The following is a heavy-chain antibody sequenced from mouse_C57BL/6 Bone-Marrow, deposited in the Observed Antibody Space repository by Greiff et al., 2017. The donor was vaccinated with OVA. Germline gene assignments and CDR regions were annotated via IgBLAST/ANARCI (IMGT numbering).Heavy chain of an antibody. CDR3: ARGSYGSSIWD. CDR2: LNPSTGGT. J-gene: IGHJ3*01. CDR1: GYSFTGYY. V-gene: IGHV1-42*01. Sequence: EVQLVESGPELVKPGASVKISCKASGYSFTGYYMNWVKQSPEKSLEWIGELNPSTGGTTYNQKCKAKATLTVDKSSSTAYMQLKSLTSEDSAVYYCARGSYGSSIWDWGQGTLVTVSA. D-gene: IGHD1-1*01.